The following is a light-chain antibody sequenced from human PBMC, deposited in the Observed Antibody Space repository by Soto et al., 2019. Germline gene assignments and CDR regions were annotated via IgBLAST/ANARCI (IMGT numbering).Light chain of an antibody. V-gene: IGKV1-5*01. J-gene: IGKJ1*01. CDR2: DAS. CDR1: QSISSW. CDR3: QKYNSYSRT. Sequence: DIQMTQSPSTLSASVGDRVTITCRASQSISSWLAWYQQKPGKAPKLLIYDASSLESGVPSRFSGRGSGTEFTLTISSPQPDDFATYYCQKYNSYSRTFGQGTKVEIK.